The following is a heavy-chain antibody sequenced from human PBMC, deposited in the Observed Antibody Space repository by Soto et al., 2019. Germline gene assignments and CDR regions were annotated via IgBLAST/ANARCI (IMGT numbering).Heavy chain of an antibody. CDR1: GFTFSSYA. D-gene: IGHD3-3*01. CDR3: ARGITIFGVVPLLYGMDV. J-gene: IGHJ6*02. V-gene: IGHV3-64*02. CDR2: ISSNGGST. Sequence: PGGSLRLSCAASGFTFSSYAIHWVRQAPGKGLEYVSAISSNGGSTYYADSVKGRFTISRDNSKNTLYLQMGSLRAEDMAVYYCARGITIFGVVPLLYGMDVWGQGTTVTVSS.